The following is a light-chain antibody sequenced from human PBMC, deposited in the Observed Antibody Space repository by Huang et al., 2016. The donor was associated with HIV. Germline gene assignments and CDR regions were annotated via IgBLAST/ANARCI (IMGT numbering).Light chain of an antibody. CDR3: QQTYGTPTT. CDR1: QSIREY. V-gene: IGKV1-39*01. CDR2: VAS. Sequence: DIQMTQSPSSLSASVGDRVTITCRASQSIREYVHWYQQKPGKAPKLLIYVASTLQSGVPSRLGGSDSGKDFTLTIRSLQPEDFATYYCQQTYGTPTTFGQGTKLDIK. J-gene: IGKJ2*01.